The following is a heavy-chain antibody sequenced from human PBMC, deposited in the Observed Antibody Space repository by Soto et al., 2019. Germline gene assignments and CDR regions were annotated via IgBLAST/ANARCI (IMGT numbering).Heavy chain of an antibody. V-gene: IGHV1-3*01. D-gene: IGHD3-10*01. CDR3: ARVKRITMVRGFFDY. CDR1: GYTFTSYA. CDR2: INAGNGNT. Sequence: QVQLVQSGAEVKKPGASVKVSCKASGYTFTSYAMHWVRQAPGQRLEWMGWINAGNGNTKYSQKFQGRVTITRDTSVSTAYMELSSLRSEDTAVYYCARVKRITMVRGFFDYWGQGTLVTVSS. J-gene: IGHJ4*02.